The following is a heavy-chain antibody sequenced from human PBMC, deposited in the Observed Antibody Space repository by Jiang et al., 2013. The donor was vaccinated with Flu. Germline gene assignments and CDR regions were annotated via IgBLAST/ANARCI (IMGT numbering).Heavy chain of an antibody. CDR2: INHSGST. D-gene: IGHD2-15*01. V-gene: IGHV4-4*02. J-gene: IGHJ1*01. CDR1: GGSIISSNW. Sequence: QLLESGPGLVKPSGTLSLTCAVSGGSIISSNWWSWVRQPPGKGLEWIGEINHSGSTNYKPSLKSRVTISVDKSKNQFSLKLSSVTAADTAVYYCATSSGGSRYSGWVNWGQGTLVTVSS. CDR3: ATSSGGSRYSGWVN.